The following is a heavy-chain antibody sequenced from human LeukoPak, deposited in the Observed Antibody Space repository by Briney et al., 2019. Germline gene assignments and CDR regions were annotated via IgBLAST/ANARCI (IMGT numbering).Heavy chain of an antibody. CDR2: INPSGGST. CDR1: GYTFTSYY. J-gene: IGHJ4*02. CDR3: ARGPSKYYDILTGYHPYFDY. V-gene: IGHV1-46*01. Sequence: ASVKVSCKASGYTFTSYYMHWMRQAPGQGLEWMGIINPSGGSTSYAQKFQGRVTMTRDMSTSTVYMELSSLRSEDTAVYYCARGPSKYYDILTGYHPYFDYWGQGTLVTVSS. D-gene: IGHD3-9*01.